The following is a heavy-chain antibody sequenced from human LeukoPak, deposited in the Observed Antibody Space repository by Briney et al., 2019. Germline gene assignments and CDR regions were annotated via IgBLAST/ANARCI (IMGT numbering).Heavy chain of an antibody. D-gene: IGHD5-12*01. CDR3: ARGHNGYDFDY. J-gene: IGHJ4*02. CDR1: GCTFSSYD. CDR2: ISVSGSST. Sequence: GGSLRLSCAASGCTFSSYDMSWVRQAPGKGLEWVSSISVSGSSTYYEDSVKGRFTISRDNYKNTLYLLLNSPRDEDKAVDYWARGHNGYDFDYWGRGALVTVSS. V-gene: IGHV3-23*01.